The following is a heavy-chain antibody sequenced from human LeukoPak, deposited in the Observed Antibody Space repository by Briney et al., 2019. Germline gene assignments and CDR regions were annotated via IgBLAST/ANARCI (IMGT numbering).Heavy chain of an antibody. CDR3: ARARWLQGHFYLDY. J-gene: IGHJ4*02. CDR1: GVTFRNFW. CDR2: INQDGNDL. Sequence: GGSLRLFRSPSGVTFRNFWMRWVRDAPERGLEGGANINQDGNDLFYMSSVTARFNISRDHAKNSLYLQINSLRTKDTAVYYCARARWLQGHFYLDYWGQETLVTV. V-gene: IGHV3-7*04. D-gene: IGHD5-24*01.